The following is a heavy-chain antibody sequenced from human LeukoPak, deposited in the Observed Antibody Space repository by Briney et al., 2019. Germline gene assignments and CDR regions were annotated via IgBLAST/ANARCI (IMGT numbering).Heavy chain of an antibody. CDR1: GFSFKIYA. CDR3: ARDFSGASRIDY. V-gene: IGHV3-30*04. CDR2: VSNDAYNK. Sequence: GGSLRLSCAASGFSFKIYAMHWVRQAPGKGLEWVAVVSNDAYNKYYADSVKGRFTISRDNSKNTLYLQMNSLRGEDTAVYYCARDFSGASRIDYWGQGTLVTVSS. D-gene: IGHD1-26*01. J-gene: IGHJ4*02.